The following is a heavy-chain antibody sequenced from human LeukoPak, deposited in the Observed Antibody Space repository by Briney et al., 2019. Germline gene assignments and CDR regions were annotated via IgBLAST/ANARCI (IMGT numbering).Heavy chain of an antibody. V-gene: IGHV4-61*02. CDR2: IYTSGST. D-gene: IGHD4-17*01. CDR3: ARSYGDYGLPSINYYYYMDV. CDR1: GGSISSGSYY. Sequence: PSETLSLTCTVSGGSISSGSYYWSWIRQPAGKGLEWIGRIYTSGSTNYNPSLKSRVTISVDTSKNQFSLKLSSVTAADTAVYYCARSYGDYGLPSINYYYYMDVWGKGTTVTVSS. J-gene: IGHJ6*03.